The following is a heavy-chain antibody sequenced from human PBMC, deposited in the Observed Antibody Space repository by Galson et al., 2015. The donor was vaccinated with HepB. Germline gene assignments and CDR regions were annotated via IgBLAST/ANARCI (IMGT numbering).Heavy chain of an antibody. CDR2: IYYSGST. CDR1: GGSISSYY. Sequence: ETLSLTCTVSGGSISSYYWSWIRQPPGKGLEWIGYIYYSGSTNYNPSLKSRVTISVDTSKNQFSLKLSSVTAADTAVYYCARATPYYDFWGGYYRNWYFDLWGRGTLVTVSS. CDR3: ARATPYYDFWGGYYRNWYFDL. V-gene: IGHV4-59*01. D-gene: IGHD3-3*01. J-gene: IGHJ2*01.